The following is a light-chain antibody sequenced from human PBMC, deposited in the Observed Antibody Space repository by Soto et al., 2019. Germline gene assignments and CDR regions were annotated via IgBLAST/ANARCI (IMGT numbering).Light chain of an antibody. Sequence: DIEMTQSPSSLSASVGARVTITCRASQSISSYLNWYQQKPGKAPKLLIYAASSWQSGVPSRFSGSGSGTDFTLTISSRQPGDFATYYCQQSYRTPRTFGQGTKVDIK. CDR2: AAS. J-gene: IGKJ1*01. V-gene: IGKV1-39*01. CDR3: QQSYRTPRT. CDR1: QSISSY.